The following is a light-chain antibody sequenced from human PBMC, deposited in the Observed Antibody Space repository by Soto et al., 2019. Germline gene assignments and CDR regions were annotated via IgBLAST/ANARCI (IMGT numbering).Light chain of an antibody. V-gene: IGLV2-11*01. CDR1: SSDVGTYNY. CDR2: GVT. J-gene: IGLJ3*02. Sequence: QSALTQPRSVSGSPGQSVTISCSGTSSDVGTYNYVSWYQQHPGKAPKLMIYGVTKRPSGVPDRFSGSKSGNTASLTISGLQAGDEADYYCCSYAGSYTWVLGGGTKLTVL. CDR3: CSYAGSYTWV.